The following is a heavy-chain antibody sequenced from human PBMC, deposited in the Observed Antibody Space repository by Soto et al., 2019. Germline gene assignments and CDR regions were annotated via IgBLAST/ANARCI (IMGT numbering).Heavy chain of an antibody. CDR1: GASITTYY. Sequence: SETLSLTCDVSGASITTYYWSWIRQAPGKGLEWIGNVYHTGSADYNSSLRSRVTISVDTSKNQFSLNMNSVTAADTAVYYCARRLFGSGWTLDSWGQGALVTVSS. D-gene: IGHD6-19*01. J-gene: IGHJ4*02. V-gene: IGHV4-59*13. CDR2: VYHTGSA. CDR3: ARRLFGSGWTLDS.